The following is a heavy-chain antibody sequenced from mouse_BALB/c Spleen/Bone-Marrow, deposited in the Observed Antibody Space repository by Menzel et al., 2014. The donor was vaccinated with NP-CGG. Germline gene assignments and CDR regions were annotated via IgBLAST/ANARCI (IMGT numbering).Heavy chain of an antibody. J-gene: IGHJ4*01. CDR2: IYPGSGST. D-gene: IGHD1-2*01. Sequence: LQQSGSELVRPGASVKLSCKASGYTFTSYWMHWVKQRHGQGLEWIGNIYPGSGSTNYDEKFKSKGTLTVDTSSSTAYMHLSSLTSEDPAVYYCTRWDYGYMDYWGQGTSVTVSS. CDR1: GYTFTSYW. V-gene: IGHV1S22*01. CDR3: TRWDYGYMDY.